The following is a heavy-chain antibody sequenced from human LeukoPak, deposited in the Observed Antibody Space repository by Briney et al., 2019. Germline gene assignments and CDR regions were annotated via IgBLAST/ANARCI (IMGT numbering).Heavy chain of an antibody. CDR3: AKGDERSKNNFDY. Sequence: GRSLRLSCAASGFTFDDYAMHWVRQAPGKGLEWVSGISWNSGSIGYADSVKGRFTISRDNAKNFLYLQMNSLRAEDTALYYCAKGDERSKNNFDYWGQGTLVTVSS. D-gene: IGHD1-1*01. CDR2: ISWNSGSI. CDR1: GFTFDDYA. V-gene: IGHV3-9*01. J-gene: IGHJ4*02.